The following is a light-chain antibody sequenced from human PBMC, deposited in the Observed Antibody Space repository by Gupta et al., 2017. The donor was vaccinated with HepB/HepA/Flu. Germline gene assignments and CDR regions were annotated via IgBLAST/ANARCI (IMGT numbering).Light chain of an antibody. CDR1: SGHSSYA. V-gene: IGLV4-69*01. CDR2: VNSDGRH. J-gene: IGLJ2*01. Sequence: QLVLTQSPSASASLGASVKLTCTLNSGHSSYAIAWHQQQPEKGPRYLMKVNSDGRHVKGDGIPDRFSGSSSGAERYLTISSLRSEDEADYYCQTWGAGIVVFGGGTKLTVL. CDR3: QTWGAGIVV.